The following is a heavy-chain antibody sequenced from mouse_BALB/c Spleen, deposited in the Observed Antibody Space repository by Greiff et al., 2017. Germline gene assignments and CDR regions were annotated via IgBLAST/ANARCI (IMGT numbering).Heavy chain of an antibody. CDR2: IDPFNGGT. V-gene: IGHV1S135*01. CDR1: GYSFTSYY. Sequence: EVQLQQSGPELMKPGASVKISCKASGYSFTSYYMHWVKQSHGKSLEWIGYIDPFNGGTSYNQKFKGKATLTVDKSSSTAYMHLSSLTSEDSAVYYCAREDGNYSWFAYWGQGTLVTVSA. J-gene: IGHJ3*01. D-gene: IGHD2-1*01. CDR3: AREDGNYSWFAY.